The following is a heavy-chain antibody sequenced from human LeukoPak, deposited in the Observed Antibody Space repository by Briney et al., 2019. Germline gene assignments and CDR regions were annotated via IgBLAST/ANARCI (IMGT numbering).Heavy chain of an antibody. CDR1: GFTFSSYE. CDR3: ARIHNLGIPAHFDY. CDR2: INSGGSTL. D-gene: IGHD1-1*01. Sequence: GGSLRLSCAASGFTFSSYEMNWVRQAPGKGLEWVSYINSGGSTLYYADSVKGRFTISRDNAKNSLYLQMNSLRAEDTAVYYCARIHNLGIPAHFDYWGQGTLVTVSS. V-gene: IGHV3-48*03. J-gene: IGHJ4*02.